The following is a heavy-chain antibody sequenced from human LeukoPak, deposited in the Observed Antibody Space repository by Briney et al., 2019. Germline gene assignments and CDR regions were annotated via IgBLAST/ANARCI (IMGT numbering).Heavy chain of an antibody. V-gene: IGHV4-59*08. CDR1: GGSISSYS. CDR3: ATSRITDAFDI. Sequence: SETLSLTCTVSGGSISSYSWNGIRQPPGKGREWIGYIFYSGSTTYHPSLKSRVTISVDTSTPHFSLRLSSVPAADTAVYYCATSRITDAFDIWGQGTMVTVSS. CDR2: IFYSGST. J-gene: IGHJ3*02. D-gene: IGHD3-10*01.